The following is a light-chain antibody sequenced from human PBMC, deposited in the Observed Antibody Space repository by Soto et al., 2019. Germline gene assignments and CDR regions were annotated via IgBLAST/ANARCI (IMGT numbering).Light chain of an antibody. CDR1: SGSIASNY. CDR3: QSYDSSINVV. J-gene: IGLJ2*01. CDR2: EDN. Sequence: NFMLTQPHSVSESPGKTVTISCTRSSGSIASNYVQWYQQRPGSAPTTVIYEDNQRPSGVPDRFSGSIDSSSNSASLTISGLKNEDEAYYYCQSYDSSINVVFGGGTKLTVL. V-gene: IGLV6-57*04.